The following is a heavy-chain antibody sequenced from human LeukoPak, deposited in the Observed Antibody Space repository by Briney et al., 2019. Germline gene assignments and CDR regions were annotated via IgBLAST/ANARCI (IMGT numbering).Heavy chain of an antibody. CDR3: ARAPGVEGYFDY. Sequence: SETLSLTCAVYGGSFSGYYWSWIRQPPGKGLEWIGEINHSGSTNYNPSLKSRVTISVDTSKNQFSLKLSSVTAADTAVYYCARAPGVEGYFDYWGQGTLVTVSS. J-gene: IGHJ4*02. CDR1: GGSFSGYY. CDR2: INHSGST. V-gene: IGHV4-34*01.